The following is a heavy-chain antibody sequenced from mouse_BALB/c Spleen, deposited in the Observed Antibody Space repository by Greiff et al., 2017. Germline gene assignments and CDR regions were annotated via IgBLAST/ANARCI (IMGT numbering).Heavy chain of an antibody. CDR2: INPSNGGT. CDR1: GYTFTSYY. J-gene: IGHJ2*01. V-gene: IGHV1S81*02. Sequence: QVQLQQPGAELVKPGASVKLSCKASGYTFTSYYMYWVKQRPGQGLEWIGGINPSNGGTNFNEKFKSKATLTVDKSSSTAYMQLSSLTSEDSAVYYCTRSYGSRRSYFDYWGQGTTLTVSS. CDR3: TRSYGSRRSYFDY. D-gene: IGHD1-1*01.